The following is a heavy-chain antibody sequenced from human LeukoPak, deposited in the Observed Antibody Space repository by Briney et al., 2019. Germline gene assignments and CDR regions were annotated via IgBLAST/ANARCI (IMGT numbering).Heavy chain of an antibody. CDR2: ISSSSSYI. CDR1: GFTFSSYS. D-gene: IGHD3-3*01. Sequence: GGSLRLSCAASGFTFSSYSMNWVRQAPGKGLEWASSISSSSSYIYYADSVKGRFTISRDNAKNSLYLQMNSLRAEDTAVYYCARDIWSGYYDFWSGYSSFDYWGQGTLVTVSS. CDR3: ARDIWSGYYDFWSGYSSFDY. J-gene: IGHJ4*02. V-gene: IGHV3-21*01.